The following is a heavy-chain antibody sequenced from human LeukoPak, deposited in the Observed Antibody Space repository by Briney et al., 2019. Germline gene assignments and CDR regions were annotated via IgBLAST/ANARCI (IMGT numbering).Heavy chain of an antibody. CDR1: GGSISSSPYY. CDR3: SRGLWLQLALNWLDS. J-gene: IGHJ5*01. CDR2: LYYNGNT. V-gene: IGHV4-39*07. Sequence: PSETLSLTCTVSGGSISSSPYYWAWVRQPPGTGLEWIGSLYYNGNTYYNPSLQSRVSISLDTSKNQMSLKMTSVTAADTAVYYCSRGLWLQLALNWLDSWGQGTPVTVSS. D-gene: IGHD5-18*01.